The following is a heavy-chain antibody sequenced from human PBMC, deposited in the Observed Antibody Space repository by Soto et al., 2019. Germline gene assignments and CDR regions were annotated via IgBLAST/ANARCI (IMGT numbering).Heavy chain of an antibody. CDR3: AKDRLGGNFDD. J-gene: IGHJ4*02. CDR2: ISGTGGST. Sequence: GGSLRLSCAASGFTFNNYAMNWVRQAPGKGLEWVATISGTGGSTYYADSVKGRFTISRDNSKNTLYLQMNSLRVEDTAVYYCAKDRLGGNFDDWGQGSQLTVSS. V-gene: IGHV3-23*01. CDR1: GFTFNNYA.